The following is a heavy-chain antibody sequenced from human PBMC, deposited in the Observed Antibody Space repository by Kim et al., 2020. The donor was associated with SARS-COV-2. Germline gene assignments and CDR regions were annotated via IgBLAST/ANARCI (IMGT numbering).Heavy chain of an antibody. CDR3: ARGSPVTTFYYYYGMDV. J-gene: IGHJ6*02. Sequence: LKSRVTISVDTSKNQFYLKLSSVTAADTAVYYCARGSPVTTFYYYYGMDVWGQGTTVTVSS. D-gene: IGHD4-17*01. V-gene: IGHV4-34*01.